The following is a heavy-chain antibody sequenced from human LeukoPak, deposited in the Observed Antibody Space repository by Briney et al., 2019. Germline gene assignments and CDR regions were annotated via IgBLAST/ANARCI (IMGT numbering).Heavy chain of an antibody. J-gene: IGHJ6*03. Sequence: PGGSLRLSCAASGFTFSSYSMNWVRQAPGKGLEWVSSISSSSSYIYYADSVKGRFTISRDNSKNTLYLQMNSLRVEDTAVYYCAKSSGWYDYYYMDVWGKGTTVTVSS. CDR3: AKSSGWYDYYYMDV. D-gene: IGHD6-19*01. CDR1: GFTFSSYS. V-gene: IGHV3-21*01. CDR2: ISSSSSYI.